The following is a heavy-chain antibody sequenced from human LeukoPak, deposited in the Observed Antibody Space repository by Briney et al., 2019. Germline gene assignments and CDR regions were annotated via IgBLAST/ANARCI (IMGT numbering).Heavy chain of an antibody. V-gene: IGHV4-59*01. D-gene: IGHD3-22*01. CDR1: GGSISSYH. Sequence: PAETLSLTCTFSGGSISSYHWSWIRQPRGKGLEGMGFIYYSGCTNDNPSIKRRVIISVVTTTNHFSLKLSSVTAADTAVYYCAREEDDYDSRGYFGDWGQGTLVTVSS. CDR3: AREEDDYDSRGYFGD. J-gene: IGHJ4*02. CDR2: IYYSGCT.